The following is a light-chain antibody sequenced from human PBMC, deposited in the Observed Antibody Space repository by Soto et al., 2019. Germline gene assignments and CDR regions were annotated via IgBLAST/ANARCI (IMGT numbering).Light chain of an antibody. CDR3: ISYAGSNNPA. V-gene: IGLV2-8*01. CDR1: SSDVGGYNY. J-gene: IGLJ2*01. CDR2: DVN. Sequence: QSALTQPPSASGSPGQSVAISCSGTSSDVGGYNYVSWYQQHPGKAPKLMIYDVNTRPSGVPDRFSGSKSGNTASLTVSGLQAEDEADYYCISYAGSNNPAFGGGTKLTVL.